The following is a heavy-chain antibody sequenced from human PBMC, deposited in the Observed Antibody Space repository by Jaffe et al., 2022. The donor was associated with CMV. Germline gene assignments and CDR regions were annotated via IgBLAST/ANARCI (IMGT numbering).Heavy chain of an antibody. CDR1: GGSFSGYY. V-gene: IGHV4-34*01. Sequence: QVQLQQWGAGLLKPSETLSLTCAVYGGSFSGYYWSWIRQPPGKGLEWIGEINHSGSTNYNPSLKSRVTISVDTSKNQFSLKLSSVTAADTAVYYCARLLSMIVVEGGMDVWGQGTTVTVSS. CDR2: INHSGST. CDR3: ARLLSMIVVEGGMDV. J-gene: IGHJ6*02. D-gene: IGHD3-22*01.